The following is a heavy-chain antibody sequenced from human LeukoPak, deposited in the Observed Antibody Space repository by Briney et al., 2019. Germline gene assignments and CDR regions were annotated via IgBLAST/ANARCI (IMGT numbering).Heavy chain of an antibody. CDR1: GGAPSGYY. Sequence: SETLSLTCAAYGGAPSGYYCTWIRQPPGKGLEWIGEIDHRGSTHYNPSLQSRFTISIDTSKNQFSLKVNSVTAADTALYYCARTRDGYLRYWSQGSLVTVSS. CDR3: ARTRDGYLRY. CDR2: IDHRGST. D-gene: IGHD5-24*01. J-gene: IGHJ4*02. V-gene: IGHV4-34*01.